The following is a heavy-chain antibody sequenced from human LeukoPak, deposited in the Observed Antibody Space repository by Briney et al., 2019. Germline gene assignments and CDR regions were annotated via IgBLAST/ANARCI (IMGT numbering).Heavy chain of an antibody. V-gene: IGHV3-49*03. J-gene: IGHJ5*02. CDR1: GFTFGDYA. Sequence: GGSLRLSCTASGFTFGDYAMSWFRQAPGKGLEWVGFIRSKAYGGTTEYAASVKGRFTISRDDSKSIAYLQMNSLKTEDTAVYYCTRDETGFGGVIAKSWGQGTLVTVSS. CDR2: IRSKAYGGTT. CDR3: TRDETGFGGVIAKS. D-gene: IGHD3-16*02.